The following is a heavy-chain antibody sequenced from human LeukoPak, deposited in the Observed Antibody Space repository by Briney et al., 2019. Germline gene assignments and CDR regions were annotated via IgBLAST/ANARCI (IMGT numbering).Heavy chain of an antibody. J-gene: IGHJ6*03. V-gene: IGHV1-46*01. D-gene: IGHD6-13*01. Sequence: ASVKVSCKASGYSFTIYYMHWVRQAPGQGLEWMGIINPSSGDTRYAQEFQGRVTLTRDRSTSTVYMEVSSLRSEDTAVYYCARDGPGYASSSTDYRDVWQKGSSVTV. CDR1: GYSFTIYY. CDR3: ARDGPGYASSSTDYRDV. CDR2: INPSSGDT.